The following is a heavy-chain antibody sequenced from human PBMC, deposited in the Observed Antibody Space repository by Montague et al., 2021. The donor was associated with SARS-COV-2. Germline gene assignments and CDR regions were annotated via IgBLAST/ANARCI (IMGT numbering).Heavy chain of an antibody. CDR3: TYHSGSYVWFDP. D-gene: IGHD1-26*01. CDR1: GDSVSSNSGS. J-gene: IGHJ5*02. V-gene: IGHV6-1*01. Sequence: CAISGDSVSSNSGSWNWIRQSPSRGLEWLGRTYYRSKWYNDYSVSVKSRITINPDTPKNQFSLQLNSVTPEDTAMYYCTYHSGSYVWFDPWGQGILVIVSS. CDR2: TYYRSKWYN.